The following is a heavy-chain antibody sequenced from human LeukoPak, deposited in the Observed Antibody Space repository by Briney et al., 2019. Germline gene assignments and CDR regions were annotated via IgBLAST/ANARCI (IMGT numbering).Heavy chain of an antibody. Sequence: KPSGTLSLTCTVSGASITSYYWTWIRQPPGKGLEGIGFIYYSGSTNYNPSLKSRVTISVDTSKNQFSLKLNSVTAADTAVYYCATGKGYCSSTSCYSSAFDIWGQGTMVTVSS. CDR1: GASITSYY. CDR3: ATGKGYCSSTSCYSSAFDI. D-gene: IGHD2-2*02. V-gene: IGHV4-59*01. J-gene: IGHJ3*02. CDR2: IYYSGST.